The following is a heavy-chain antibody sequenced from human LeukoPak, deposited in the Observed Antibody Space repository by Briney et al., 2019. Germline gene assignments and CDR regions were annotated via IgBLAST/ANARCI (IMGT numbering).Heavy chain of an antibody. CDR1: GFTFSTHS. V-gene: IGHV3-48*02. J-gene: IGHJ4*02. CDR2: ISSSSSAM. Sequence: GGSLRLSCAASGFTFSTHSMHWGRQAPGKGLEWVSYISSSSSAMLYADSVKGRFTISRDNAKNSLYLQMNSLRDEDTAVYCCARDTRVGGTMDFDYWGQGTLVTVSS. CDR3: ARDTRVGGTMDFDY. D-gene: IGHD1-26*01.